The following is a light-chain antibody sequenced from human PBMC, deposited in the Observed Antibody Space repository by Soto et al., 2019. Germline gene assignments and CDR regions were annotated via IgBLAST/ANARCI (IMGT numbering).Light chain of an antibody. Sequence: QLVLTQSPSASASLGASVKLTCTLSSGHSNYAIAWHQQQPEKGPRYLMKVNSDGSHRKGVAIPDRFSGSSSGAQRYLTISSLQSEDEADYYCQTWGTGIRVFGTGTKLTVL. V-gene: IGLV4-69*01. CDR3: QTWGTGIRV. CDR1: SGHSNYA. J-gene: IGLJ1*01. CDR2: VNSDGSH.